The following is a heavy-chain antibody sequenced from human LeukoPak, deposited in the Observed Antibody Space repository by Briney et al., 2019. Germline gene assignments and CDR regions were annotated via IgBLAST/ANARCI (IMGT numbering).Heavy chain of an antibody. CDR1: GYTFTSYG. D-gene: IGHD2-15*01. V-gene: IGHV1-69*13. CDR2: IIPIFGTA. Sequence: ASVKVSCKASGYTFTSYGISWVRQAPGQGLEWMGGIIPIFGTANYAQKFQGRVTITADESTSTAYMELSSLRSEDTAVYYCARLIPHYCSGGSCYGSLGWFDPWGQGTLVTVSS. CDR3: ARLIPHYCSGGSCYGSLGWFDP. J-gene: IGHJ5*02.